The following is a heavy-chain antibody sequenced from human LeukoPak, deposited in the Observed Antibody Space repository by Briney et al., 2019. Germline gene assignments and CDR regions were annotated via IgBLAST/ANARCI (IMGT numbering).Heavy chain of an antibody. Sequence: ASVKVSCKASGYTFTSYDINWVRQATGQGLEWMGWMNPNSGNTGYAQKFQGRVTMTRNTSISTAYMELSSLRSEDTAVYYCARRYCSGGSCSSEEYFQHWGQGTLVTVSS. CDR1: GYTFTSYD. V-gene: IGHV1-8*01. D-gene: IGHD2-15*01. CDR2: MNPNSGNT. J-gene: IGHJ1*01. CDR3: ARRYCSGGSCSSEEYFQH.